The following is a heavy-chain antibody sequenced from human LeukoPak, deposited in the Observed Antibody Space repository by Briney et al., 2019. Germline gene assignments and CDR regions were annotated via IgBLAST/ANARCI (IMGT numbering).Heavy chain of an antibody. Sequence: GGSLRLSCVASGFTFSSYWMHWVRQAPGKGLEWVANIKRDGSEKYYVDSVKGRFTISRDNAKNSLFLQMNSLRAEDTAVYYCATKDGYNFDYWGQGTLVTVSS. CDR1: GFTFSSYW. CDR3: ATKDGYNFDY. J-gene: IGHJ4*02. D-gene: IGHD5-24*01. CDR2: IKRDGSEK. V-gene: IGHV3-7*01.